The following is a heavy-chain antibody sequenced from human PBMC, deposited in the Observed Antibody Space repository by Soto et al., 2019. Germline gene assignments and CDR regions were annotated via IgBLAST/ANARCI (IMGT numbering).Heavy chain of an antibody. CDR1: GFTFSSYG. V-gene: IGHV3-30*18. Sequence: QVQLVESGGGVVQPGRSLRLSCAASGFTFSSYGMHWVRQAPGKGLEWVAVISYDGSNKYYADSVKGRFTISRDNSKNTLYLQMNSLRAEDTAVYYCAKMVYPIRDYYYYGMDVWGQGTTVTVSS. D-gene: IGHD2-8*01. CDR3: AKMVYPIRDYYYYGMDV. J-gene: IGHJ6*02. CDR2: ISYDGSNK.